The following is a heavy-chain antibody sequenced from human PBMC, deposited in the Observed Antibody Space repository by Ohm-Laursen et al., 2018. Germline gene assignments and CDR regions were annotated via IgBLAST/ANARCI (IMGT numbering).Heavy chain of an antibody. V-gene: IGHV3-74*01. J-gene: IGHJ4*02. CDR2: INSDGSST. D-gene: IGHD1-26*01. CDR1: GFTFSSYW. CDR3: AEGWELPDY. Sequence: SLRLSCAASGFTFSSYWMHWVRQAPGKGLVWVSRINSDGSSTSYANSVKGRFTISRVNAKNTLYLQMNSLRAEDTAVYYCAEGWELPDYWGQGTLVTVSS.